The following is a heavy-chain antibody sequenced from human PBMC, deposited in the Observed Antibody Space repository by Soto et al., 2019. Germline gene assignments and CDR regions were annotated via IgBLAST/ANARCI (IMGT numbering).Heavy chain of an antibody. J-gene: IGHJ3*02. Sequence: GASVKVSCKASGGTFSSYTISWVRQAPGQGLEWMGRIIPILGIAKYSQKFQGRVTITRGTSASTAYMELSSLRSEDTAVYYCARANYDYVWGSYRDAFDIWGQGTMVTVSS. V-gene: IGHV1-69*02. CDR3: ARANYDYVWGSYRDAFDI. CDR2: IIPILGIA. D-gene: IGHD3-16*02. CDR1: GGTFSSYT.